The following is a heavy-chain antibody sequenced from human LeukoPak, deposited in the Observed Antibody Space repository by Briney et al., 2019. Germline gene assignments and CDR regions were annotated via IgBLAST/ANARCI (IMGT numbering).Heavy chain of an antibody. D-gene: IGHD3-22*01. V-gene: IGHV1-8*01. CDR3: ARASYDSSGYYPDY. Sequence: ASVKVSCKASGYTFTSYDINWVRQATGQGLEWMGWMNPNSGNTGYAQKFQGRVTMTRNTPISTAYMELSSLRSEDTAVYYCARASYDSSGYYPDYWGQGTLVTVSS. CDR2: MNPNSGNT. CDR1: GYTFTSYD. J-gene: IGHJ4*02.